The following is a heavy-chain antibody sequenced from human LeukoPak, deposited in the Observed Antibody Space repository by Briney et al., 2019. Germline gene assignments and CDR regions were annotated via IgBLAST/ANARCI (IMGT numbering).Heavy chain of an antibody. V-gene: IGHV3-33*01. J-gene: IGHJ5*02. CDR2: IWYDGSNK. CDR3: ARQVQYRSGYFPPDP. CDR1: GFTFSSYG. Sequence: HPGGSLRLSCAASGFTFSSYGMHWVRQAPGKGLEWVAVIWYDGSNKYYADSVKGRFTISRDNSKNTLYLQMNSLTAEDTAVYYCARQVQYRSGYFPPDPWGQGTLVTVSS. D-gene: IGHD6-19*01.